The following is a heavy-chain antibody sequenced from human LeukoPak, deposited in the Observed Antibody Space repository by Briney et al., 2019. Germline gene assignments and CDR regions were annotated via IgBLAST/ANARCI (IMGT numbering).Heavy chain of an antibody. CDR1: GGSISSYY. J-gene: IGHJ4*02. CDR3: ASHSGHYSAELDY. CDR2: IYYSGST. D-gene: IGHD1-26*01. V-gene: IGHV4-59*08. Sequence: SETLSLTCTVSGGSISSYYWSWIRQPPGEGLEWIGYIYYSGSTNYNPSLKGRVPISVDTSKTQSSLKLSSVTAPDTAVYYCASHSGHYSAELDYWGQGTLVPVSS.